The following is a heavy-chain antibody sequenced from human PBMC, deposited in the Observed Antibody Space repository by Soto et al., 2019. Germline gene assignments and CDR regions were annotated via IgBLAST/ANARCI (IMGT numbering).Heavy chain of an antibody. J-gene: IGHJ6*04. Sequence: EVQLVESGGGLVKPGGSLRLSCAASDFTITNAWMNWVRQAPGKGLEWVGRIKTKAEGGATDYAAPLKGRFTISRDDSRNTLFLQKSTLKTEDTAVYDCTTGGVEGVWGEGATVTVSS. CDR2: IKTKAEGGAT. V-gene: IGHV3-15*07. CDR1: DFTITNAW. D-gene: IGHD2-15*01. CDR3: TTGGVEGV.